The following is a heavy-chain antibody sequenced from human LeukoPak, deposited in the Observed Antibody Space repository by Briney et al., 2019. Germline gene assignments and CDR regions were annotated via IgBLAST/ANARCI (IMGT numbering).Heavy chain of an antibody. D-gene: IGHD4-17*01. J-gene: IGHJ4*02. CDR1: GATLNHHP. CDR3: ARGYYGDYNFDY. Sequence: GASVKVSCKASGATLNHHPISWGGQAPGNGIKWLGGIIPIFGTANYAQKFQGRVTITADKSTSTAYQELSSLRSEDTAVYYCARGYYGDYNFDYWGQGTLVTVSS. CDR2: IIPIFGTA. V-gene: IGHV1-69*06.